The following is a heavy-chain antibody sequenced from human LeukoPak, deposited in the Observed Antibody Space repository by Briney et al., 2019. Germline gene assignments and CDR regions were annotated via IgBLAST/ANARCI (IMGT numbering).Heavy chain of an antibody. J-gene: IGHJ6*02. V-gene: IGHV3-23*01. D-gene: IGHD2-21*02. CDR2: ISGSGGST. Sequence: GGSLRLSCAASGFTFSSCAMSWVRQAPGKGLEWVSAISGSGGSTYYADSVKGRFTISRDNSKSTLYLQMNSLRAEDTAVYYCAKPRYCGGDCYLYYYYGMDVWGQGTTVTVSS. CDR1: GFTFSSCA. CDR3: AKPRYCGGDCYLYYYYGMDV.